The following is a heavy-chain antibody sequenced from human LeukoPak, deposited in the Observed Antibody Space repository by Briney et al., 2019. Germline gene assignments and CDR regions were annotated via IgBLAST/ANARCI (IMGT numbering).Heavy chain of an antibody. CDR1: GGSVSSGSYY. V-gene: IGHV4-61*01. CDR2: IYYSGST. J-gene: IGHJ4*02. CDR3: ARDRELGY. D-gene: IGHD3-10*01. Sequence: SETLSLTCTVSGGSVSSGSYYWSWIRQPPGKGLEWIGYIYYSGSTNYNPSLKSRVTISADTSKNQFSLRLSSVTAADTAVYYCARDRELGYWGRGALVTVSS.